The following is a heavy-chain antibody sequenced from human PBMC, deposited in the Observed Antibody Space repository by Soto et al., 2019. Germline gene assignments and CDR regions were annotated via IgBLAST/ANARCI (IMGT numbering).Heavy chain of an antibody. CDR3: ARAYGDYDYYYYAMDV. D-gene: IGHD4-17*01. V-gene: IGHV5-51*01. CDR1: GYSFTSYW. J-gene: IGHJ6*02. Sequence: GESLKISCKGSGYSFTSYWIGCVRQMPGKGLEWMGIIYPGDSDTRYSPSFQGQVTISADKSISTAYLQWSSLKASDTAMYYCARAYGDYDYYYYAMDVWRQGTTVTVS. CDR2: IYPGDSDT.